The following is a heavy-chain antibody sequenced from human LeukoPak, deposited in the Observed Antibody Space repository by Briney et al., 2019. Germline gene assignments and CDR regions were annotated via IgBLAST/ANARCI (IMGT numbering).Heavy chain of an antibody. CDR1: GFTFSTYS. V-gene: IGHV3-48*01. D-gene: IGHD5-12*01. Sequence: GGSLRLSCAASGFTFSTYSMKWVRQAPGKGLEWVSYISDSGAMYYADSVRGRFTISRENAQNSLFLQMDSLRAEDTAVYYCARDGGYRGYDADCWGQGTLVTVSS. CDR3: ARDGGYRGYDADC. CDR2: ISDSGAM. J-gene: IGHJ4*02.